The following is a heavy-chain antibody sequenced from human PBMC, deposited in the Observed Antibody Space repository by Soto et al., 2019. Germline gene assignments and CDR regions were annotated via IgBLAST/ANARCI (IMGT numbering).Heavy chain of an antibody. Sequence: QDHLVQSGAEVKKPGASAKVSCKASGYTFKNYGINWVRQAPGRGLEWVAWISAYNGDTSYAQHFQGRFTVTTETLTNTAYMERRSLRPDDTAVYFCVLGGLETGYYRDMDYWGQGTLVSVSS. J-gene: IGHJ4*02. CDR3: VLGGLETGYYRDMDY. V-gene: IGHV1-18*04. CDR1: GYTFKNYG. CDR2: ISAYNGDT. D-gene: IGHD3-9*01.